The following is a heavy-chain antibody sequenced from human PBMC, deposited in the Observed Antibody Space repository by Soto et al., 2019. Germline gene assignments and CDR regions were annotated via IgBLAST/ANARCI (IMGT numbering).Heavy chain of an antibody. V-gene: IGHV3-74*01. CDR2: INSDGSST. Sequence: EVQLVESGGGLVQPGGSLRLSCAASGFTFSSYWMHWVRQAPGKGLVWVSRINSDGSSTSYADSVKGRFTISRDNAKNTLYLQMNSLRAEDTAVYYCARAGAVVVPAALPYYYYYYMDVWGKGTTVTVSS. CDR3: ARAGAVVVPAALPYYYYYYMDV. J-gene: IGHJ6*03. D-gene: IGHD2-2*01. CDR1: GFTFSSYW.